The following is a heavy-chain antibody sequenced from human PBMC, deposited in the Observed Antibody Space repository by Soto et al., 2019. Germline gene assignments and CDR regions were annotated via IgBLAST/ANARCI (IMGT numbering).Heavy chain of an antibody. J-gene: IGHJ5*02. CDR2: ISGSGGST. D-gene: IGHD6-19*01. V-gene: IGHV3-23*01. CDR1: GFTFSSYA. CDR3: AKAPGIAVVYWFDP. Sequence: GGSLRLSCAASGFTFSSYAMSWVRQAPGKGLEWVSAISGSGGSTYYADSVKGRFTIPRDNSKNTLYLQMNSLRAEDTAVYYCAKAPGIAVVYWFDPWGQGTLVTVSS.